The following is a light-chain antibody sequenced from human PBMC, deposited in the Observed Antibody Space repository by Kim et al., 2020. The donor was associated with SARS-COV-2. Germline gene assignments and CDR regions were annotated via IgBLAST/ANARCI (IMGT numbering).Light chain of an antibody. CDR1: QDIINY. Sequence: DIQMTQSPSSLSASVGDRVTITCQASQDIINYLNWYQQKPGKAPKLLIYDASNLETGVPSRFSGSGSGTDFIFTISSLQPEDIATYYCQQYDNLPITFGQGTRLEIK. CDR3: QQYDNLPIT. J-gene: IGKJ5*01. V-gene: IGKV1-33*01. CDR2: DAS.